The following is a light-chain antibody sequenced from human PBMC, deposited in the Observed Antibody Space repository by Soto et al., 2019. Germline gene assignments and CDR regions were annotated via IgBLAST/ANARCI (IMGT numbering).Light chain of an antibody. V-gene: IGKV1-33*01. CDR2: DAS. Sequence: DIQMTQSPSSLSASVGDSVTISCQASQDINNFLNWYQQKPGKPPQLLIYDASTLEKGVPSRFSGAGSGADFSFTISNLQPEDFATYYCQQSYSTLWTFGQGTKVDIK. CDR3: QQSYSTLWT. J-gene: IGKJ1*01. CDR1: QDINNF.